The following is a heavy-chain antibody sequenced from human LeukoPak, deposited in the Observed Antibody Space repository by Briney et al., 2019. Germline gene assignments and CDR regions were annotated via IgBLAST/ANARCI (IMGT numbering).Heavy chain of an antibody. CDR3: ATRYSGTFYGGAHDY. CDR2: ISSSGDST. CDR1: GVTFSDYY. J-gene: IGHJ4*02. V-gene: IGHV3-11*01. D-gene: IGHD1-26*01. Sequence: PGGSLRLSCAASGVTFSDYYMNWIRQAPGKGLELDSYISSSGDSTYYTDSVKGRFTISRDNAKNSLYLQMNSLRAEDTAVYYCATRYSGTFYGGAHDYWGQGTLVTVSS.